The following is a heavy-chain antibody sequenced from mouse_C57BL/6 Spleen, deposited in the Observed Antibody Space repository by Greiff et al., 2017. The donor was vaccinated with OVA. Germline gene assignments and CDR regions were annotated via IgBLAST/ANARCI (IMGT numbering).Heavy chain of an antibody. CDR1: GYTFTSYW. CDR2: IYPSDSET. V-gene: IGHV1-61*01. CDR3: SSDYGNPWFAY. Sequence: QVQLQQPGAELVRPGSSVKLSCKASGYTFTSYWMDWVKQRPGQGLEWIGNIYPSDSETHYNQKFKDKATLTVDKSSSTAYMQLSSLTSEDSAVDYYSSDYGNPWFAYWGQGTLVTVSA. D-gene: IGHD2-1*01. J-gene: IGHJ3*01.